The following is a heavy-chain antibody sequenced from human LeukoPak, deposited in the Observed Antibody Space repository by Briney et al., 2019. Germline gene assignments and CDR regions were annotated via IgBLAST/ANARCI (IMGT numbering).Heavy chain of an antibody. D-gene: IGHD3-10*01. V-gene: IGHV1-3*01. CDR3: ARGYYGSGSYRYYYYYGMDV. CDR1: GYTFTSYA. Sequence: ASVKVSCKASGYTFTSYAMHWVRQAPGQRLEWMGWINAGNGNTKYSQKFQGRVTITRDTSASTAYMELSSLRSEDTAVYYCARGYYGSGSYRYYYYYGMDVWGKGTTVTVSS. J-gene: IGHJ6*04. CDR2: INAGNGNT.